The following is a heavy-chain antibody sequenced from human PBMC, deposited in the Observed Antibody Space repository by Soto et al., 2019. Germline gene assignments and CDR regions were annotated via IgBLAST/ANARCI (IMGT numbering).Heavy chain of an antibody. CDR1: GYTFTSYA. V-gene: IGHV1-3*05. CDR3: AREGLYSSSCGDY. D-gene: IGHD6-13*01. J-gene: IGHJ4*02. CDR2: INAGNGNT. Sequence: QVQLVQSGAEEKKPGASVKVSCKASGYTFTSYAMHWVRQAPGQRLEWMGWINAGNGNTKYSQKFQGRVTITRDTSVSTAYMELSSLRSEDTALYYCAREGLYSSSCGDYWGQGTLVTVSS.